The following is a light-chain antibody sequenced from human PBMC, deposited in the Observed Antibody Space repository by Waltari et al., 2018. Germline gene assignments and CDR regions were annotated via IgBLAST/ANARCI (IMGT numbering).Light chain of an antibody. J-gene: IGKJ1*01. Sequence: DSQMTQSPSTLPASVGDRVTITCRASQSLSNWLAWYQQKPGKAPKVLIYKASTLERGVPSRFSGSGSGTEFTLTISSLQPDDFATYYCQQYRDLWTFGQGTKVEIK. CDR2: KAS. CDR3: QQYRDLWT. V-gene: IGKV1-5*03. CDR1: QSLSNW.